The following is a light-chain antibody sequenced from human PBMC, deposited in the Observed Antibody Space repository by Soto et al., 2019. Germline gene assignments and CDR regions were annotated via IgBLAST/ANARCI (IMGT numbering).Light chain of an antibody. V-gene: IGLV2-14*01. CDR3: SSYTSISTWV. J-gene: IGLJ3*02. CDR2: EVS. Sequence: HSALTQPASVSGSPGQSITISCTGTSSDVGGYNYVSWYQQHPGKAPKLMIYEVSNRPSGVSNRFSGSKSGNTASLTISGLQAEDEADYYCSSYTSISTWVFGGGTKLTVL. CDR1: SSDVGGYNY.